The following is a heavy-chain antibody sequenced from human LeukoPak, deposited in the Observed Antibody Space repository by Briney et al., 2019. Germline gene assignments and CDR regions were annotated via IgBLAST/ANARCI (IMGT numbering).Heavy chain of an antibody. V-gene: IGHV3-7*05. Sequence: GGSLRLSCAASGFSFSNYWMCWVRLIPGKGLEWVANIKQDGSQTHYVDSVKGRFTISRDNSKNSLFLQMNSLRAGDTAVYYCARFSGLGTNWGRDYWGQGTLVTVSS. CDR3: ARFSGLGTNWGRDY. CDR1: GFSFSNYW. J-gene: IGHJ4*02. CDR2: IKQDGSQT. D-gene: IGHD7-27*01.